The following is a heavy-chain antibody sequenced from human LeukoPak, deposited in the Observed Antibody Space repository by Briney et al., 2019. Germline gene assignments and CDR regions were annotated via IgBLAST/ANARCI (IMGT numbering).Heavy chain of an antibody. CDR1: GYTFTSYG. J-gene: IGHJ4*02. D-gene: IGHD6-19*01. CDR3: ARGDSSGWYRTAFDY. V-gene: IGHV1-18*01. Sequence: ASVKVPCKASGYTFTSYGISWVRQAPGQGLEWMGWISAYNGNTNYAQKLQGRVTMTTDTSTSTAYMELRSLRSDDTAVYYCARGDSSGWYRTAFDYWGQGTLVTVSS. CDR2: ISAYNGNT.